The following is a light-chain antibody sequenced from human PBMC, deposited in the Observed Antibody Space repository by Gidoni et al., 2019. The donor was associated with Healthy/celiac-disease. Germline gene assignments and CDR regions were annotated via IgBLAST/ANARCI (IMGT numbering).Light chain of an antibody. J-gene: IGLJ2*01. Sequence: QSALPQPASLSGSPGQSITISCTGTSSDVGGYNYVSWYQHHPGKAPKLMIYEVSNRPSGVSNRFSGSKSGNTASLTISGLQAEDEADYYCSSYTSSSTPVFGGGTKLTVL. CDR2: EVS. V-gene: IGLV2-14*01. CDR1: SSDVGGYNY. CDR3: SSYTSSSTPV.